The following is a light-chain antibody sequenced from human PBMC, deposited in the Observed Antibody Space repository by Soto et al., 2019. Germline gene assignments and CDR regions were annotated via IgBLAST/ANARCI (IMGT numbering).Light chain of an antibody. CDR3: QQYGSSPAT. CDR2: AAS. CDR1: QSISSNY. J-gene: IGKJ4*01. V-gene: IGKV3-20*01. Sequence: VLTQSPGTLSLSPGERATLSCRASQSISSNYVAWYQQKPGQAPRFLIYAASSRATGIPDRFSGSGSGTDFTLTISRLEPQDFEVYYCQQYGSSPATFGGGTKVDIX.